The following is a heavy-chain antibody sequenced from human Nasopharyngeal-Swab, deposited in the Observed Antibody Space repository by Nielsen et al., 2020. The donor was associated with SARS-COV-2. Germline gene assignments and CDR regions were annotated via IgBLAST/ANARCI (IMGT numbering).Heavy chain of an antibody. CDR2: ISWNSGFR. D-gene: IGHD6-19*01. J-gene: IGHJ4*02. CDR1: GFKFDDYA. Sequence: SLKISCVASGFKFDDYAMHWVRQVPGKGLEWVSGISWNSGFRAQADFVQGRFFISRDNAENSLDLQMNSLRPEDTGLYYCATSLIGAVADAYFDYWGQGTRVTVSS. V-gene: IGHV3-9*01. CDR3: ATSLIGAVADAYFDY.